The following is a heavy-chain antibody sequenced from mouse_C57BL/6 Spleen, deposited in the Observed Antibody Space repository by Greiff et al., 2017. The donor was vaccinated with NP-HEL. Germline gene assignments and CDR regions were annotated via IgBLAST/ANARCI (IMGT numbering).Heavy chain of an antibody. CDR2: IYPGDGDT. J-gene: IGHJ4*01. V-gene: IGHV1-82*01. Sequence: QVQLQQSGPELVKPGASVKISCKASGYAFSSSWMNWVKQRPGKGLEWIGRIYPGDGDTNYNGKFKGKATLTADKSSSTAYMQLSSLTSENSAVYFCARNAYGSSPRYAMDYWGKGTSVTVSS. CDR1: GYAFSSSW. CDR3: ARNAYGSSPRYAMDY. D-gene: IGHD1-1*01.